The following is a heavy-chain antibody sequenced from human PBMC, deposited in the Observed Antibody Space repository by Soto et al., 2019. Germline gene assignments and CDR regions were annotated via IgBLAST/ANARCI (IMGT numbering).Heavy chain of an antibody. D-gene: IGHD4-17*01. CDR2: NGSDGSPT. J-gene: IGHJ4*02. CDR1: GFTFSSYW. CDR3: ASVRGYGDYFYFDD. V-gene: IGHV3-74*01. Sequence: EVQLVESGGGLVQPGGSLRLSCAASGFTFSSYWIHWVRQAPGKGLVWVSRNGSDGSPTSYADSVKGRFTISRDDAKNTLFLQMSTLRAVDSAVYFCASVRGYGDYFYFDDWVQGTLVTVPS.